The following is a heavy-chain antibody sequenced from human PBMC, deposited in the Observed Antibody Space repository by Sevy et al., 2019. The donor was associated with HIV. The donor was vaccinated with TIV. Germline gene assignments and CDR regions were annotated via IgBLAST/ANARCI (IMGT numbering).Heavy chain of an antibody. D-gene: IGHD4-17*01. CDR2: IRRKAYGGTT. V-gene: IGHV3-49*03. J-gene: IGHJ4*02. Sequence: GGSLRLSCTASGFTFGDYAMSWFRQAPGKGLEWVSFIRRKAYGGTTEYAASVKGRFTISRDDSKSIVYLQMNSLKIEDTAVYYCTRGVTPYKVTTFDYWGQGTLVTVSS. CDR1: GFTFGDYA. CDR3: TRGVTPYKVTTFDY.